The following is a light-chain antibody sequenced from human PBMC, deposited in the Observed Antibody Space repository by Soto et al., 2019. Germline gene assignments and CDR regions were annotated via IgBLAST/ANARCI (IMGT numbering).Light chain of an antibody. J-gene: IGKJ1*01. CDR3: QQLNSYQWT. V-gene: IGKV1-9*01. Sequence: DFQLTESPSFLSASVGDRVTITCRASQGISSYLAWYQQKPGKAPKLLIYAASTLQSGVPSRFSGSGSGTEFTLTISSLQPEDFATYYCQQLNSYQWTFGQGTKVEIK. CDR2: AAS. CDR1: QGISSY.